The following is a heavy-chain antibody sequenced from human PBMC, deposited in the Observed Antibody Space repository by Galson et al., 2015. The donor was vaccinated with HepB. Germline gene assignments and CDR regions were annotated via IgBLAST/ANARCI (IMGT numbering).Heavy chain of an antibody. V-gene: IGHV3-66*01. CDR3: ARDGYSSGWYWFDP. Sequence: SLRLSCAASGFTVSSNYMSWVRQAPGKGLEWVSVIYSGGSTYYADSVKGRFTISRDNSKNTLYLQMNSLRAEDTAVYYCARDGYSSGWYWFDPWGQGTLVTVSS. CDR1: GFTVSSNY. CDR2: IYSGGST. D-gene: IGHD6-19*01. J-gene: IGHJ5*02.